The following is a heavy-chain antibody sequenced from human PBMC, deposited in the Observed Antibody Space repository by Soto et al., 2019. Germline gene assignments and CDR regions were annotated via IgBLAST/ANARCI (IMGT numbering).Heavy chain of an antibody. J-gene: IGHJ4*02. D-gene: IGHD5-12*01. V-gene: IGHV4-59*01. Sequence: SETLSLTCVVSGFSISSGFYWSWIRQPPGKGLEWIGYIYYSGSTNYGPSLKSRVTISIDTSKNQFSLSLSSVTSADTAVYYCARADMATIVIDYWGQGTLVTVSS. CDR1: GFSISSGFY. CDR3: ARADMATIVIDY. CDR2: IYYSGST.